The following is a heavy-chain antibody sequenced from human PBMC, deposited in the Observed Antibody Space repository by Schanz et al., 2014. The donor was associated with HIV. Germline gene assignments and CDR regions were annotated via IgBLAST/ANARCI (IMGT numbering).Heavy chain of an antibody. CDR1: GFTFNNAW. Sequence: EVQLVESGGALVQPGGSLRLSCAASGFTFNNAWMSWVRQAPGKGLEWVGRIKSKTDGGTTDYAAPVKGRFTLSRDDSKNTLYLQMKSLKTDDPAVYYCTTESLRSWVQGTLVTVSS. V-gene: IGHV3-15*02. CDR3: TTESLRS. CDR2: IKSKTDGGTT. J-gene: IGHJ4*02.